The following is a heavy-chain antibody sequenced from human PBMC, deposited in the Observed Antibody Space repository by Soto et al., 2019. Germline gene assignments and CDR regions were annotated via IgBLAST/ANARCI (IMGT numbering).Heavy chain of an antibody. J-gene: IGHJ4*02. Sequence: GGSLRLSCAASGFTFSDYYMDWVRHLPGKGLEWVGRTRNKANSYTTEYAPSVKGRFTISRHDSEDSMFLQLNSLKTEDTAVYYCARDTGGSYDFWGQGALVTVSS. CDR3: ARDTGGSYDF. D-gene: IGHD1-26*01. V-gene: IGHV3-72*01. CDR2: TRNKANSYTT. CDR1: GFTFSDYY.